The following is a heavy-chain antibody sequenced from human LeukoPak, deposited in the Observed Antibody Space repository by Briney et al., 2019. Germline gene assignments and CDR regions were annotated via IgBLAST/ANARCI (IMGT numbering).Heavy chain of an antibody. Sequence: GGSLRLSCAASGFTFSSYSMNWVRQAPGKGLEWVSSISSSSSYIYYADSVKGRFTISRDNAKNSLYLQMNSLRAEDTAVYYCARSSGSFAGSGYFDYWGQGTLVTVPS. CDR2: ISSSSSYI. V-gene: IGHV3-21*01. D-gene: IGHD1-26*01. CDR3: ARSSGSFAGSGYFDY. J-gene: IGHJ4*02. CDR1: GFTFSSYS.